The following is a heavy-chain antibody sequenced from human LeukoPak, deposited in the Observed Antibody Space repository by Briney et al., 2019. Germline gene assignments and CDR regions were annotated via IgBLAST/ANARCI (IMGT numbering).Heavy chain of an antibody. CDR3: AKGKEPGGPTYFDY. V-gene: IGHV3-30*18. CDR2: ISYDGSNK. CDR1: GFTFSSYG. J-gene: IGHJ4*02. D-gene: IGHD1-26*01. Sequence: GGSLRLSCAASGFTFSSYGMHWVRQAPGKGLEWVAVISYDGSNKYYADSVKGRFTISRDNSKNTLYLQMNSLRAEDTAVYYCAKGKEPGGPTYFDYWGQGTLVTVSS.